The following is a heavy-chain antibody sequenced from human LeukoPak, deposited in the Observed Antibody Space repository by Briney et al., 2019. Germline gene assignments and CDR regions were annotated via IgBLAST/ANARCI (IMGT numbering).Heavy chain of an antibody. J-gene: IGHJ3*02. CDR3: ARGGNDAFDI. Sequence: SETLSLTCTVSGGSISSYYWGWIRQSPGKGLEWIGFVYYIGTTNYNPSLKSRVTISLGTSKNQFSLRLSSVTAADTAVYYCARGGNDAFDIWGQGTVVTVSS. CDR2: VYYIGTT. CDR1: GGSISSYY. D-gene: IGHD4-23*01. V-gene: IGHV4-59*12.